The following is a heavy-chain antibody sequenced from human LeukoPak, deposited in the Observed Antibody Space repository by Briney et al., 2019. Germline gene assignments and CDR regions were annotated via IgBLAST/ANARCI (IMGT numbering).Heavy chain of an antibody. D-gene: IGHD3-3*01. V-gene: IGHV3-20*04. CDR2: INWNGGST. Sequence: PGGSLRLSCAASGFTFDDYGMSWVRHAPGKGLEWVSGINWNGGSTGYADSVKGRFTISRDNAKNSLYLQMNSLRAEDTALYYCARAGNDFWSGLRAFDIWGQGTMVTVSS. J-gene: IGHJ3*02. CDR1: GFTFDDYG. CDR3: ARAGNDFWSGLRAFDI.